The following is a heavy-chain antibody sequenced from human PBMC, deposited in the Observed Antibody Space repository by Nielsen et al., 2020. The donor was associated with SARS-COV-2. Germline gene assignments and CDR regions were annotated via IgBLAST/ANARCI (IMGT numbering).Heavy chain of an antibody. CDR2: IKQDGSEK. J-gene: IGHJ6*02. D-gene: IGHD3-3*01. Sequence: GESLKISCAASGFTFSSYCMSWVRQAPGKGLEWVANIKQDGSEKYYADSVKGRFTISRDNAKNSLYLQMNSLRAEETAVYYCARRQGVTIFGPYKNYGMDVWGQGTTVTVSS. CDR3: ARRQGVTIFGPYKNYGMDV. CDR1: GFTFSSYC. V-gene: IGHV3-7*05.